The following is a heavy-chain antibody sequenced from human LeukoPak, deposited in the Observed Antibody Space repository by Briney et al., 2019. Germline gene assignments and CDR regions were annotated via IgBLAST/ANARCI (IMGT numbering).Heavy chain of an antibody. V-gene: IGHV4-34*01. CDR2: INHSGST. Sequence: SETLSLTCAVYGGSFSGYYWSWIRQPPGKGLEWIGEINHSGSTNYNPSLKSRVTISVDTSKNQFSLKLSSVTAADTAVYYCAGGRPVPAPYFRPPPRGGGPLNWFDPWGQGTLVTVSS. CDR1: GGSFSGYY. D-gene: IGHD2-2*01. CDR3: AGGRPVPAPYFRPPPRGGGPLNWFDP. J-gene: IGHJ5*02.